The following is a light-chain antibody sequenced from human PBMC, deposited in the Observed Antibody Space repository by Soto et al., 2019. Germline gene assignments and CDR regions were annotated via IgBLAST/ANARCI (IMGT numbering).Light chain of an antibody. V-gene: IGKV3-20*01. J-gene: IGKJ5*01. CDR3: QQYHWAPDT. Sequence: EIVSTQSPGTLSLSPGERATLSCRASQIVGGDTLAWFQQRPGQAPRLVIYGASNRAAGIPDRFSGSGSGTDFTLTVSRLEPEDFAMYYCQQYHWAPDTFGQGTRLEIK. CDR2: GAS. CDR1: QIVGGDT.